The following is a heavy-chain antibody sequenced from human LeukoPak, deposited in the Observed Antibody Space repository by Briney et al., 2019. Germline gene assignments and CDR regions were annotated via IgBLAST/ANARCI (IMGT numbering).Heavy chain of an antibody. CDR2: IIPIFGTA. J-gene: IGHJ4*02. Sequence: SVKVSCKASGGTFSSYAISWVRQAPGQGLEWMGGIIPIFGTANYAQKFQGRVTITTDESTSTAYMELSSLRSEDTAVYYCARGPYYYDSSGYYFRPFDYWGQGTLVTVSS. CDR1: GGTFSSYA. CDR3: ARGPYYYDSSGYYFRPFDY. D-gene: IGHD3-22*01. V-gene: IGHV1-69*05.